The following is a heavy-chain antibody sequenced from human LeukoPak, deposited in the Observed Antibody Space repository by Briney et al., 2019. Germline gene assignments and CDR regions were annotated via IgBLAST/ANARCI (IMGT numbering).Heavy chain of an antibody. CDR3: VGLRRNSDTSGFYYYYDY. CDR1: GYTFSSYS. V-gene: IGHV3-21*01. J-gene: IGHJ4*02. CDR2: ISVRSNYI. D-gene: IGHD3-22*01. Sequence: GGSLRLSCAASGYTFSSYSINWVRQAPGKGLEWVSSISVRSNYIYYADSVRGRFSISRDDARDSLYLQMNSLRAEDTAVYYCVGLRRNSDTSGFYYYYDYWGQGTLVTVSS.